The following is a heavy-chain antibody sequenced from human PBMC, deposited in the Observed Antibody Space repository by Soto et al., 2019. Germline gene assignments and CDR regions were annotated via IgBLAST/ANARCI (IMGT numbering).Heavy chain of an antibody. CDR1: GFTFSSYA. D-gene: IGHD3-10*01. CDR2: ISVSGGRT. CDR3: ANGISGAFDI. V-gene: IGHV3-23*01. Sequence: GGSLRLSCAASGFTFSSYAMSWVRQAPGKGLEWVSIISVSGGRTNYADSVKGRFTISRDISKNTLYLQMNSLRAEDTAVYYCANGISGAFDIWGQRTMVTVSS. J-gene: IGHJ3*02.